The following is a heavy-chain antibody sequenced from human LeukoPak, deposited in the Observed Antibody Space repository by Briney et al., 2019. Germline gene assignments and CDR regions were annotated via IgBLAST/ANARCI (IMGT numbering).Heavy chain of an antibody. D-gene: IGHD3-3*01. V-gene: IGHV3-21*01. CDR1: GFTFSSYS. J-gene: IGHJ4*02. CDR3: PRDQMRPNYVFWSGPWGRAYYFDY. CDR2: ISSSSSYI. Sequence: PGGSLRLSCAASGFTFSSYSMNWVRHAPGKGLECVSSISSSSSYIYYADSVKGRFTISRDKAKNSLYLQMNSLRAEDTAVYYCPRDQMRPNYVFWSGPWGRAYYFDYWGQGTLVTVSS.